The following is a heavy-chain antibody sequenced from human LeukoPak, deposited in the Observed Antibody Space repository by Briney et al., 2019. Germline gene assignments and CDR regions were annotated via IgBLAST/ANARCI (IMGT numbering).Heavy chain of an antibody. Sequence: SETLSLTCTVAGGSISSGGYYWSWIRQHPGKGLECIGYIYYSGSTYYSPSLKSRVTISVDTSKNQFSLKLSSVTAADTAVYYCARAITDYGDLFDYWGQGTLVTVSS. D-gene: IGHD4-17*01. CDR2: IYYSGST. V-gene: IGHV4-31*03. CDR1: GGSISSGGYY. CDR3: ARAITDYGDLFDY. J-gene: IGHJ4*02.